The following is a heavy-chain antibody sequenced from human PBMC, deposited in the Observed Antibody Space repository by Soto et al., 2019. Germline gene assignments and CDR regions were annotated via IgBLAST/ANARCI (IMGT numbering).Heavy chain of an antibody. CDR3: AHYIVVVVAATLTHWFDP. Sequence: QITLKESGPTLVKPTQTLTLTCTFSGFSLSTSGVGVGWIRQPPGKALEWLALIYWDDDKRYSPSLKSRLTITKDTSKNQVVLTMTNMDPVDTATYYCAHYIVVVVAATLTHWFDPWGQGTLVTVSS. CDR2: IYWDDDK. V-gene: IGHV2-5*02. D-gene: IGHD2-15*01. J-gene: IGHJ5*02. CDR1: GFSLSTSGVG.